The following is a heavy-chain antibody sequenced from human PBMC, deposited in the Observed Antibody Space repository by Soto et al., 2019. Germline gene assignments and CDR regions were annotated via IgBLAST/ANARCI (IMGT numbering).Heavy chain of an antibody. D-gene: IGHD6-13*01. CDR1: GFTFSSYE. CDR2: ISSSGSTI. V-gene: IGHV3-48*03. Sequence: PGESLKISCATSGFTFSSYEMNWVRQAPGKGLEWVSYISSSGSTIYYADSVKGRFTISRDNAKNSLYLQMDSLRAEDTAVYYCARDQEAGSFFPYYYSMDVWCQGTTVTVSS. J-gene: IGHJ6*02. CDR3: ARDQEAGSFFPYYYSMDV.